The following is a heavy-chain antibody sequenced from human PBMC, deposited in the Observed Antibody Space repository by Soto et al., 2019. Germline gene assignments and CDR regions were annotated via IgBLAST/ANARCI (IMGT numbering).Heavy chain of an antibody. J-gene: IGHJ4*02. Sequence: QLQLQESGPGLVKPSETLSLTCTVSGDSISSSSYFWGWIRQPPGKGLEWIGNIYHSGSTYYNPSLKSRVTISVDTSKNQFSLKLSSVTAADTAVYYCARLPWTGSLWGQGTLVTVSS. CDR3: ARLPWTGSL. CDR1: GDSISSSSYF. V-gene: IGHV4-39*01. CDR2: IYHSGST. D-gene: IGHD3-10*01.